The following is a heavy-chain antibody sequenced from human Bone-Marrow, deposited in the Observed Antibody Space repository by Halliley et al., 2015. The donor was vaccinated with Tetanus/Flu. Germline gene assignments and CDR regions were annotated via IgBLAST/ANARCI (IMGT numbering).Heavy chain of an antibody. CDR2: IYPGDSDT. Sequence: VQLVQSGAEVKKPGESLKISCKGSGYSFSNYWIGWVRQMPGKGLEWMGIIYPGDSDTTYSPSFQGQVTMSADKSITTAYLQWSSLKASDTAMYYCARLKTGVTITETTWGYFDYWGQGTLVTVSS. J-gene: IGHJ4*02. CDR3: ARLKTGVTITETTWGYFDY. V-gene: IGHV5-51*01. D-gene: IGHD1-20*01. CDR1: GYSFSNYW.